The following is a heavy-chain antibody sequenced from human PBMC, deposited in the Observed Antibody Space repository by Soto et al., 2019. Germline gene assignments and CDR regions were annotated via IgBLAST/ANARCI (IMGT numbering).Heavy chain of an antibody. Sequence: GGSLRLSCVASGFTFVRYAMHWVRQPPGRGLEWVAVISYTGANTYYVGSVRGRFTISRDNSKNTLYLQMNSLRAEDTAMYYCAKHMDDSGYFYVEGADHWGQGTLVTVSS. CDR3: AKHMDDSGYFYVEGADH. CDR1: GFTFVRYA. D-gene: IGHD3-22*01. J-gene: IGHJ4*02. V-gene: IGHV3-30*18. CDR2: ISYTGANT.